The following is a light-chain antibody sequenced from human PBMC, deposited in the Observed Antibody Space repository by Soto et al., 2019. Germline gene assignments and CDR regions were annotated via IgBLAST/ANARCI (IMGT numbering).Light chain of an antibody. CDR3: QQSYSTPWT. CDR1: QSISSY. J-gene: IGKJ1*01. Sequence: DIQMTQSPSSLSASVGDRVTITCRASQSISSYLNWYQQKPGKAPKLLIYAASSLQSGVPSRFSGSGAGTDFTLHLSSLQPEDFATYYCQQSYSTPWTFGQGTKVEIK. CDR2: AAS. V-gene: IGKV1-39*01.